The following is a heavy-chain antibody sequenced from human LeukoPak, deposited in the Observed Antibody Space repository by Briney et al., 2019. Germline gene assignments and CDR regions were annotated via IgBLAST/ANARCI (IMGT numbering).Heavy chain of an antibody. V-gene: IGHV3-7*01. J-gene: IGHJ4*02. CDR1: GFTFSNYW. CDR3: ARISYYGSTPQFDY. CDR2: INQDGSET. Sequence: GGSLGLSCAASGFTFSNYWMSWVRQAPGKGLEWVANINQDGSETHYVDSVKGRFTISRDNAKTSLHLQVSSLRVEDTAVCYCARISYYGSTPQFDYWGQGSLVTVSS. D-gene: IGHD4-23*01.